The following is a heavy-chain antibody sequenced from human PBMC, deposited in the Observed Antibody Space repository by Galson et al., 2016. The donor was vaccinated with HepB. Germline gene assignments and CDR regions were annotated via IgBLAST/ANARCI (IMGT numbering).Heavy chain of an antibody. CDR2: IKQDGSER. CDR1: GFTFSGFW. J-gene: IGHJ4*02. V-gene: IGHV3-7*01. CDR3: ARDQATYYDTSGHSPGGY. Sequence: SLRLSCAASGFTFSGFWMSWVRQAPGKGLEWVANIKQDGSERFYVDSAKGRFTISRDNAKNSLFLQMNSLRVEDTAVYYCARDQATYYDTSGHSPGGYWGQGTLVSVSS. D-gene: IGHD3-22*01.